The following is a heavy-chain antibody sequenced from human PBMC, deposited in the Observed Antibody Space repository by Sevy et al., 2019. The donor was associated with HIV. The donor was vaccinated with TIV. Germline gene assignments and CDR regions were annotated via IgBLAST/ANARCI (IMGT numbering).Heavy chain of an antibody. CDR2: FDPEDDER. CDR3: ATTKDYYDSSASPYDH. Sequence: ASVKVSCMASGYTLSELSMHWVRQAPGKGLEWMGSFDPEDDERIYAQKFQGRVTMTEDTSTDTAYMELNNLRSEDTAVYYCATTKDYYDSSASPYDHWGQGTLVTVSS. CDR1: GYTLSELS. J-gene: IGHJ4*02. D-gene: IGHD3-22*01. V-gene: IGHV1-24*01.